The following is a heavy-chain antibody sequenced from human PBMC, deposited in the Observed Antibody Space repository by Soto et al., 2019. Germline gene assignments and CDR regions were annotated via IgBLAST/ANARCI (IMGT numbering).Heavy chain of an antibody. V-gene: IGHV4-30-2*05. CDR2: IYHSGST. Sequence: SETLSLTCAVSGGSISSGGYSWSWIRQPPGKGLEWIGYIYHSGSTYYNPSLKSRVTISVDTSKNQFSLKLSSVTAADTAVYYCARAVYSYGYYGMDVWGQGTTVTVSS. D-gene: IGHD5-18*01. CDR1: GGSISSGGYS. CDR3: ARAVYSYGYYGMDV. J-gene: IGHJ6*02.